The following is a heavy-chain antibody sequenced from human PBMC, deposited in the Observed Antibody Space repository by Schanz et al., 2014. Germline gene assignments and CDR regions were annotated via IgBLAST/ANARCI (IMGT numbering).Heavy chain of an antibody. CDR2: ISSSGSYT. CDR1: GFTFSDYY. J-gene: IGHJ6*02. V-gene: IGHV3-11*05. Sequence: QVQLVESGGGLVKPGGSLRLSCAASGFTFSDYYMSWIRQAPGKGLEWVSYISSSGSYTNYADSVKGRFVISRDNARSSLYLQMSSLRDGDTAVYYCASVIMVAGNHRDGRDVWGQGTTVIVSS. D-gene: IGHD6-19*01. CDR3: ASVIMVAGNHRDGRDV.